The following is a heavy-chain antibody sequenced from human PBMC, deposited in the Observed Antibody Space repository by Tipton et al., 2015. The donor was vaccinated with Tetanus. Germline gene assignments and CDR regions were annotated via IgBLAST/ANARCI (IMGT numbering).Heavy chain of an antibody. D-gene: IGHD2-2*01. Sequence: QVQLVQSGAEVKKPGASVKVSCKTSGYTFINYDINWVRQAPGQGPEWMGWMNPNTANTYSAQKFQGRVTLTWDTSISTAYMELSSLTSEDTAVYFCARVLCTSPPCYRRYFAYWGQGTLVPVSS. J-gene: IGHJ4*02. CDR1: GYTFINYD. CDR2: MNPNTANT. V-gene: IGHV1-8*01. CDR3: ARVLCTSPPCYRRYFAY.